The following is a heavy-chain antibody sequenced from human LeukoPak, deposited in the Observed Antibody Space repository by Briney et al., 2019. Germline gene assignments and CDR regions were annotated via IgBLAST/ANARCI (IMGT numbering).Heavy chain of an antibody. D-gene: IGHD2-21*01. CDR2: IKQDGSEK. J-gene: IGHJ6*02. V-gene: IGHV3-7*01. CDR1: GFTFSRYW. Sequence: GGSLRLSCAASGFTFSRYWMTWVCQAPGKGLEWVANIKQDGSEKYYVDSVKGRFTISRDNAKNSLYLQMNSLRAEDTAVYYCARGSDWYYYYYGVDVWGQGTTVTVSS. CDR3: ARGSDWYYYYYGVDV.